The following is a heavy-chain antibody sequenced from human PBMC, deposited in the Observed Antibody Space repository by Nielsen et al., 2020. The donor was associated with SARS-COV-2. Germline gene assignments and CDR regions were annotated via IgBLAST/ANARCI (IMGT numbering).Heavy chain of an antibody. Sequence: WVRQAPGQGLEWMGWISAYNGNTNYAQKLQGRVTMTTGTSTSTAYMELRSLRSDDTAVYYCARDKEQWLDGYYYYGMDVWGQGTTVTVSS. CDR3: ARDKEQWLDGYYYYGMDV. J-gene: IGHJ6*02. D-gene: IGHD6-19*01. V-gene: IGHV1-18*01. CDR2: ISAYNGNT.